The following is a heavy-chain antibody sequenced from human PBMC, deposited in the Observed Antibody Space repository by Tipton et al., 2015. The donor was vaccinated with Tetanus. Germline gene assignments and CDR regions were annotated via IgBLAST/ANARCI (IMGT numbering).Heavy chain of an antibody. CDR3: ARDSYYSSRWSFADY. D-gene: IGHD3-22*01. CDR2: IYFTGTT. V-gene: IGHV4-31*03. CDR1: GDSISSGDFY. J-gene: IGHJ4*02. Sequence: TLSLTCTVSGDSISSGDFYWSWIRQHPGKGLEWIGYIYFTGTTYYNPSLESRLTISIDTSTNQFSLELTSVTAADTAVYYCARDSYYSSRWSFADYWGQRTLVTFSS.